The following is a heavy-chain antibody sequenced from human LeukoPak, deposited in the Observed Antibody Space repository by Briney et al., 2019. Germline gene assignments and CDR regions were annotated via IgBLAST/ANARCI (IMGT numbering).Heavy chain of an antibody. J-gene: IGHJ4*02. V-gene: IGHV3-74*01. CDR2: INLDGSSA. Sequence: GGSLRLSCAASGFTFSNYWMHWVRQAPGEGLVWVSRINLDGSSATYADSVKGRFTISRDNAKNTLYLQMNSLSAEDTAVYYCASGFLSGRGVVGYWGQGTLVTVSS. CDR1: GFTFSNYW. CDR3: ASGFLSGRGVVGY. D-gene: IGHD3-10*01.